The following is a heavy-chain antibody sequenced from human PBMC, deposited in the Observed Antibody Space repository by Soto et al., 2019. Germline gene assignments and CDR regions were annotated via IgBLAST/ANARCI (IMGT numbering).Heavy chain of an antibody. CDR3: ARRYCSSDSCYVAWFDP. D-gene: IGHD2-2*01. CDR2: ISYSGST. J-gene: IGHJ5*02. Sequence: PSETLSLTCTVSGGSISTSYWSWIRQPPGKELEWIGYISYSGSTKYNPSLKGRVTISVDTSKNQFSLELSSVTAADTAVYYCARRYCSSDSCYVAWFDPWGQGTLVTVSS. CDR1: GGSISTSY. V-gene: IGHV4-59*08.